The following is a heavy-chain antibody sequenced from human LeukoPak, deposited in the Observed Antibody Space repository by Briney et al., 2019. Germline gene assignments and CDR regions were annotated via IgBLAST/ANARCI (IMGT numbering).Heavy chain of an antibody. D-gene: IGHD1-14*01. CDR3: ARCPAREPTLQH. V-gene: IGHV4-30-4*01. J-gene: IGHJ1*01. Sequence: PSQTLSLTCTVSGGSISSGDYYWSSIRQPPEKGLEWIGYIYYSGSTYYNPSLKSRVTISVYTSKNQFSLKLSSVTAADTAVYYCARCPAREPTLQHWGQGTLVTVSS. CDR1: GGSISSGDYY. CDR2: IYYSGST.